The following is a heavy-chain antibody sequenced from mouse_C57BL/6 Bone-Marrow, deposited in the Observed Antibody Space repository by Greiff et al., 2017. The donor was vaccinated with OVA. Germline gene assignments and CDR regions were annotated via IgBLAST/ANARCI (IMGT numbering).Heavy chain of an antibody. V-gene: IGHV3-6*01. CDR2: ISYDGSN. CDR1: GYSITSGYY. CDR3: AREDVRYYARDY. Sequence: EVQLQESGPGLVKPSQSLSLTCSVTGYSITSGYYWNWIRQFPGNKLEWMGYISYDGSNNYNPSLKNRISITRDTSKNQCFLKLNSVTTEDTATYYCAREDVRYYARDYWGQGTSVTVSS. J-gene: IGHJ4*01.